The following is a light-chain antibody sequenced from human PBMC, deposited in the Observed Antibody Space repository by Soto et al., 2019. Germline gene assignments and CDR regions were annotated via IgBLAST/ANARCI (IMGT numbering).Light chain of an antibody. CDR3: QQYYGLPPLT. CDR1: QNITNN. Sequence: IQMTQSPSSLSASIVDIVTSTWQASQNITNNLSWYQQKPGKAPNLLIYHASKLAKGVTSRFSGSGSGTDFSFIITSLQREDLATYYCQQYYGLPPLTFGQGTRLETK. V-gene: IGKV1-33*01. J-gene: IGKJ5*01. CDR2: HAS.